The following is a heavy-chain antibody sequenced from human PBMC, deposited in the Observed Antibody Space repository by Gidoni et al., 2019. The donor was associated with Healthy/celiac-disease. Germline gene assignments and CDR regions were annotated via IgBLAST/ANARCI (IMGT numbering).Heavy chain of an antibody. D-gene: IGHD3-3*01. J-gene: IGHJ4*02. V-gene: IGHV3-49*03. CDR1: GFTFGDYA. CDR3: TRVGFWSGYLD. CDR2: IRSKAYGGTT. Sequence: EVQPVQSGGGFVQPGRSLRLSCTASGFTFGDYAMSWFRQAPGKGLEWVGFIRSKAYGGTTEYAASVKGRFTISRDESKSIAYLQMNSLKTEDTAVYYCTRVGFWSGYLDWGQGTLVTVSS.